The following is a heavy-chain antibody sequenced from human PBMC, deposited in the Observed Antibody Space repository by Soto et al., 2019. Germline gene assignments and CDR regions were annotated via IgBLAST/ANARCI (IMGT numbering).Heavy chain of an antibody. Sequence: QVQLVQSGAEEKKPGASVKVSCKASGYTFTNYAMHWVRQAHGQRLEWMGWINAGNGNTKYSQKFQGRVTITRDTAASTAYMELSSLRSEDTAVYYCARVSGYYLPDYWGQGTLVTVSS. CDR3: ARVSGYYLPDY. CDR1: GYTFTNYA. CDR2: INAGNGNT. D-gene: IGHD5-12*01. V-gene: IGHV1-3*05. J-gene: IGHJ4*02.